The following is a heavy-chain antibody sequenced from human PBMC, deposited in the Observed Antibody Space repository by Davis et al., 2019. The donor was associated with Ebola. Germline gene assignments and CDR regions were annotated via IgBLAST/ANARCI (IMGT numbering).Heavy chain of an antibody. CDR3: AKDSDDSSGLFYYYYGMDV. Sequence: GGSLRLSCAASGFTFSSYGMHWVRQAPGKGLEWVAVISYDGSNTYYADSVKGRFTISRDNSKNTLYLQMNSLRAEDTAVYYCAKDSDDSSGLFYYYYGMDVWGQGTTVTVSS. D-gene: IGHD3-22*01. J-gene: IGHJ6*02. V-gene: IGHV3-30*18. CDR2: ISYDGSNT. CDR1: GFTFSSYG.